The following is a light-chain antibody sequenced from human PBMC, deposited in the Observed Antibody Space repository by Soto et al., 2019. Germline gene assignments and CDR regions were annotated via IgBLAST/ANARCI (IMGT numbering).Light chain of an antibody. CDR1: RASIGSNT. Sequence: QSVLTQPPSASGTPGQRVTISCSGSRASIGSNTVTWYQHLPGAAPKLLVYNNNQRPSGVPDRFSGSKSDTSASLAISGLQFEDEAVYYCAAWDDSLSGPVFSGGTKLTVL. J-gene: IGLJ3*02. CDR2: NNN. V-gene: IGLV1-44*01. CDR3: AAWDDSLSGPV.